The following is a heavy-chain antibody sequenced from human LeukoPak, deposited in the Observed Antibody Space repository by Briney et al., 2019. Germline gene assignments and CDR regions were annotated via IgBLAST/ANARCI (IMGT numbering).Heavy chain of an antibody. CDR2: INPSGGST. CDR3: AKSEVGAISWVH. J-gene: IGHJ4*02. D-gene: IGHD1-26*01. Sequence: ASVKVSCKASGYTFTNHYMHWVRQAPGQGLEWMGIINPSGGSTSYAQKFQGRVTMTRDTSTSTVSMELSSLRSDDTAVYYCAKSEVGAISWVHWGQGTLVIVSS. V-gene: IGHV1-46*01. CDR1: GYTFTNHY.